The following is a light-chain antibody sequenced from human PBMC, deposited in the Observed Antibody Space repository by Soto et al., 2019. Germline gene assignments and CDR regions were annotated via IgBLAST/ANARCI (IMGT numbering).Light chain of an antibody. CDR2: DSS. Sequence: DIQMTQSPSTLSEFVGDTVTITCRASQNINRYLAWYQQKPGKAPKLLIYDSSTLERGVPSRFNGSGSATAFTLTISSLQPEDFATYYSQQYYTSSPLTFGGGTKVDIK. J-gene: IGKJ4*01. CDR1: QNINRY. V-gene: IGKV1-5*01. CDR3: QQYYTSSPLT.